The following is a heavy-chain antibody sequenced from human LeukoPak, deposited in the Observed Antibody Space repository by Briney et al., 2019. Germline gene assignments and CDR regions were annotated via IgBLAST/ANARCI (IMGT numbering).Heavy chain of an antibody. J-gene: IGHJ4*02. Sequence: GGSLRLSCAASGFIFSNYAMSWVRQAPGKGLHWVSGIITSGGTTYYADSAKGRFTISRDNSKNTLFLQMNSLRAEDTAIYYCAKADGSGYYYDYWGQGALVTVSS. CDR2: IITSGGTT. V-gene: IGHV3-23*01. CDR3: AKADGSGYYYDY. CDR1: GFIFSNYA. D-gene: IGHD3-22*01.